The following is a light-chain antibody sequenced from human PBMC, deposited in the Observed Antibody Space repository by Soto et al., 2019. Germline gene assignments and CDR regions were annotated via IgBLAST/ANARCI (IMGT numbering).Light chain of an antibody. CDR3: SSYTRSSTSYV. CDR1: SSDVGGYNY. V-gene: IGLV2-14*01. Sequence: QSALTQPASVSGSPGQSITISCTGTSSDVGGYNYVSWYQQHPGTAPKLMIYEVSNRPSRVSHRFSGSKSGNTASLTISGLQADDEADYYCSSYTRSSTSYVFGTGTKLTVL. CDR2: EVS. J-gene: IGLJ1*01.